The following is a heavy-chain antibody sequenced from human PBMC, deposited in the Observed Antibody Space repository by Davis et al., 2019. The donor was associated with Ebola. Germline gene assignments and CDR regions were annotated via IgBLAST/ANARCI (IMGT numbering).Heavy chain of an antibody. V-gene: IGHV1-8*01. D-gene: IGHD6-13*01. J-gene: IGHJ4*02. CDR3: ARSRRAAPTPY. CDR1: RYTFTRYD. Sequence: AASVNVSCKASRYTFTRYDIHWLRQATGQGLEWMGWMNPNCGNTGHAQKLQGRVTMTRNNSLSTAYMELSSVRAEDTGVYYCARSRRAAPTPYWGQGTLVTVSS. CDR2: MNPNCGNT.